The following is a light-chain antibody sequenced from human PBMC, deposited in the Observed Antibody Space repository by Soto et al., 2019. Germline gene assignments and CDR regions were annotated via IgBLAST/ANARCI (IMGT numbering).Light chain of an antibody. Sequence: ESVLTQSPGTLSLSPGERATLSCRASQSVSSNYLAWYQQKPGQAPRLLIYGASNRASDVPERFRGRGSGTDFTLTINELEPEDFAVYYCQQYGNSLLTFGQGTRLEI. V-gene: IGKV3-20*01. J-gene: IGKJ5*01. CDR2: GAS. CDR1: QSVSSNY. CDR3: QQYGNSLLT.